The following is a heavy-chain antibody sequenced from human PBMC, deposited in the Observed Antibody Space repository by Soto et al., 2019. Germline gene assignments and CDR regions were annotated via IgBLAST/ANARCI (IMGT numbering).Heavy chain of an antibody. Sequence: QVQLVQSGAEVKKPGASVKVSCKASGYTFSSYDINWVRQATGQGLEWMGWLNPNSGDTGYAQKFQGSVTLTRNTSINTDYIELSSLTSDDTAVYYCATSGGGWYLYWGQGTLVTVSS. J-gene: IGHJ4*02. V-gene: IGHV1-8*01. CDR1: GYTFSSYD. CDR2: LNPNSGDT. D-gene: IGHD6-19*01. CDR3: ATSGGGWYLY.